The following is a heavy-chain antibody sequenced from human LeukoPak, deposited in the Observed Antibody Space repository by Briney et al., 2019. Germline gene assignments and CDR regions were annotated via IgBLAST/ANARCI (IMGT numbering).Heavy chain of an antibody. J-gene: IGHJ6*03. CDR3: TRGTTLVRGVLRAYYYYYMDV. CDR1: GGPTLNYY. Sequence: KPSETLSLTCTVSGGPTLNYYWSWIRQPPGGGLEWIGYVYSSKNTNYNPSLKSRVTISVDTSKTQISLKLTPVTAADTAVYYCTRGTTLVRGVLRAYYYYYMDVWGKGTTVTVSS. D-gene: IGHD3-10*01. V-gene: IGHV4-59*01. CDR2: VYSSKNT.